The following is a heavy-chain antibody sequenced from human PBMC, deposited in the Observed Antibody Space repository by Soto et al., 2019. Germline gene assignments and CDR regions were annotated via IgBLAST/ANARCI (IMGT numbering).Heavy chain of an antibody. CDR2: ISYAGSNK. V-gene: IGHV3-30-3*01. CDR3: ASPGDYYDSNGYYLFDY. J-gene: IGHJ4*02. Sequence: QVQLVESGGGVVQPGRSLRLSCAASGFTFSSYAMHWVRQAPGKWLEWVAVISYAGSNKYYADSVKGRFTISRDNSKNTLYLQMDSLRAEDTAVYYCASPGDYYDSNGYYLFDYWGQGTLVTVSS. D-gene: IGHD3-22*01. CDR1: GFTFSSYA.